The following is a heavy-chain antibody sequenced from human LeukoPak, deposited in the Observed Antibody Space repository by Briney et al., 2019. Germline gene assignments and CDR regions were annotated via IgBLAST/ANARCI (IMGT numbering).Heavy chain of an antibody. Sequence: GGPLRLSCAASGFTFSSYAMSRVRQAPGKGLEWVSAISGSGGSTYYADSVKGRFTISRDNSKNTLYLQMNSLRAEDTAVYYCAKGREWLVQYYFDYWGQGTLVTVSS. D-gene: IGHD6-19*01. J-gene: IGHJ4*02. V-gene: IGHV3-23*01. CDR1: GFTFSSYA. CDR2: ISGSGGST. CDR3: AKGREWLVQYYFDY.